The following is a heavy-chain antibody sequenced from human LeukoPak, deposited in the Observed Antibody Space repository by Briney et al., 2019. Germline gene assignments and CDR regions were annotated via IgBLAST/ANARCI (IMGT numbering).Heavy chain of an antibody. V-gene: IGHV4-34*01. D-gene: IGHD3-10*01. CDR3: ARGSRYYGSGRKAWFDP. CDR1: GGSFSGYY. Sequence: TSETLSLTCAVYGGSFSGYYWSWIRQPPGKGLEWIGEINHSGSTNYNPSLKSRVTISVDTSKNQFSLKLSSVTAADTAVYYCARGSRYYGSGRKAWFDPWGQGTLVTVSS. J-gene: IGHJ5*02. CDR2: INHSGST.